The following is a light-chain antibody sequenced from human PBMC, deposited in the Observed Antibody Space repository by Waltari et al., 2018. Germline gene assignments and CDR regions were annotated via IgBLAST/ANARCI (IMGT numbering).Light chain of an antibody. CDR3: QQYNRG. CDR1: QSISSW. J-gene: IGKJ1*01. CDR2: KAS. V-gene: IGKV1-5*03. Sequence: DIQMTQSPSTLYASVGDRVTITCRASQSISSWLAWYQQKPGKAPKLLIYKASSLERGVPSRFSGSGSGTEITLTISSLQPDDFATYYCQQYNRGFGQGTKVEIK.